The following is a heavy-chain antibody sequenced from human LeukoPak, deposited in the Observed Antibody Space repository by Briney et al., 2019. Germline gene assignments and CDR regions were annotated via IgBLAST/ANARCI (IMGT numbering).Heavy chain of an antibody. V-gene: IGHV5-51*01. CDR2: IYPGDSDT. D-gene: IGHD3-10*01. J-gene: IGHJ4*02. Sequence: GASLKISCKGSGSSFTSYWIGWVRQQPGKGLEWMGIIYPGDSDTRNSPSLQGQVIISVDKSISTAYLQWSSLKASDTAMYYCARSSHYYYGSGPLHAYYFDYWGQGTLVTVSS. CDR3: ARSSHYYYGSGPLHAYYFDY. CDR1: GSSFTSYW.